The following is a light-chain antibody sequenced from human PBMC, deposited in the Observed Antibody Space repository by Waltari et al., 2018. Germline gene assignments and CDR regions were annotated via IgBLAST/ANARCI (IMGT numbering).Light chain of an antibody. CDR1: QSIFDSPNNKSY. V-gene: IGKV4-1*01. J-gene: IGKJ4*02. CDR2: WAS. Sequence: DIVMTQSPDSLAVSLGERATINCKSSQSIFDSPNNKSYLAWYQQNPGQPPKVLIYWASTRESGVPDRFSGSGSGTDFTLTINSLQAEDVAVYYCHQYYGAPLSFGGGTKVEIK. CDR3: HQYYGAPLS.